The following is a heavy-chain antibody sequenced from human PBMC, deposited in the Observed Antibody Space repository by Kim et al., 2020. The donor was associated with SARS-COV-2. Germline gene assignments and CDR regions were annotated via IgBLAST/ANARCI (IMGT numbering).Heavy chain of an antibody. CDR3: RGTVTTYYYYYGMDV. CDR1: GFTFSSYA. J-gene: IGHJ6*02. CDR2: ISGSGGST. Sequence: GGSLRLSCAASGFTFSSYAMSWVRQAPGKGLEWVSAISGSGGSTYYADSVKGRFTISRDNSKNTLYLQMNSLRAEDTAVYYCRGTVTTYYYYYGMDVWGQGTTVTVSS. D-gene: IGHD4-17*01. V-gene: IGHV3-23*01.